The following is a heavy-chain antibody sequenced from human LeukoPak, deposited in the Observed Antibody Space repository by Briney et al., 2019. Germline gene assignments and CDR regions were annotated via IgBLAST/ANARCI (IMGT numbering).Heavy chain of an antibody. D-gene: IGHD3-16*02. J-gene: IGHJ4*02. CDR3: ARGEGVNYRYSGFGYFNAVDY. CDR1: GYTFSNYG. CDR2: INPNSGGT. Sequence: GASVKVSCNASGYTFSNYGITWVRQAPGQGLEWMGWINPNSGGTKYAQKLLGRVTVTRDTSISTAYMQLSRLRSDDTAVYYCARGEGVNYRYSGFGYFNAVDYWGQGTLVTVSS. V-gene: IGHV1-2*02.